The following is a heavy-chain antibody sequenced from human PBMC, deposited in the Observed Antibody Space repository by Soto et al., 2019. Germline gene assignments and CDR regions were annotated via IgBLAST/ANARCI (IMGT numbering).Heavy chain of an antibody. CDR1: GGSISSGDYY. D-gene: IGHD3-3*01. J-gene: IGHJ4*02. Sequence: QVQLQESGPGLVKPSQTLSLTCTVSGGSISSGDYYWSWIRQPPGKGLEWIGYIYYSGGTYYNPSLKSRVTISVDTSKNQFSLKLSSVTAADTAVYYCARANYDFWSGYSYYFDYWGQGTLVTVSS. V-gene: IGHV4-30-4*01. CDR2: IYYSGGT. CDR3: ARANYDFWSGYSYYFDY.